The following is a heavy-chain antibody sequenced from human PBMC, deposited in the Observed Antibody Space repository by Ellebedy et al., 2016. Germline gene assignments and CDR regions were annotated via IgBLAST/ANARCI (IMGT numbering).Heavy chain of an antibody. CDR3: ARVRFGDTAADY. Sequence: GESLKISCAASGFTFSSYDMHWVRQGPGKGLEWVSAIGTAGDTYYPGSVKGRFTISRENAKNSLYLQITSLRAEDTAVYYCARVRFGDTAADYWGQGTLVTVSS. D-gene: IGHD2-21*01. J-gene: IGHJ4*03. CDR1: GFTFSSYD. V-gene: IGHV3-13*01. CDR2: IGTAGDT.